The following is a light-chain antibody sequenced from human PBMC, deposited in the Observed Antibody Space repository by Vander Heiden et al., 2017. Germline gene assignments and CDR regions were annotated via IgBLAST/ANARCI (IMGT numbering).Light chain of an antibody. J-gene: IGLJ2*01. Sequence: SVLAQPLSASGTPGQRVTLSCSGSRSNIGSYPVNRYQQLPGTAPNLLLYTDHGRNRGDPERFSGSRSGTSTALAMSGLESDEEAEYYYGAWEDSRNGVVFGGGTKLTVL. CDR1: RSNIGSYP. CDR3: GAWEDSRNGVV. V-gene: IGLV1-44*01. CDR2: TDH.